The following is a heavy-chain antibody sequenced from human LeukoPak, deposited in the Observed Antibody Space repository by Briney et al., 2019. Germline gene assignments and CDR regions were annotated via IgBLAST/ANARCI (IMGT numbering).Heavy chain of an antibody. Sequence: PGGSLRLSCAASGFTFSRYEMNWVRQAQGKGLEWVSYISRSGDTIYFADSVKGRFTISRDNAKNSLYLQMSSLRAEDTAVYYCARDYASDYWGQGTLVAVSS. CDR3: ARDYASDY. CDR2: ISRSGDTI. V-gene: IGHV3-48*03. J-gene: IGHJ4*02. D-gene: IGHD3-10*01. CDR1: GFTFSRYE.